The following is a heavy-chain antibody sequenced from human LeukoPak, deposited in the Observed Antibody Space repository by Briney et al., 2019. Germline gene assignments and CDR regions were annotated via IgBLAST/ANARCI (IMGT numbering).Heavy chain of an antibody. D-gene: IGHD3-3*01. J-gene: IGHJ5*02. Sequence: GGSLRLSCAASGFTFSSYAMHWVRQAPGKGLEWVAVISYDGSNKYYADSVKGRFTISRDNSKNTLYLQMNSLRAEDTAVYYCARQGIITIFEPWGQGTLATVSS. CDR3: ARQGIITIFEP. CDR2: ISYDGSNK. V-gene: IGHV3-30-3*01. CDR1: GFTFSSYA.